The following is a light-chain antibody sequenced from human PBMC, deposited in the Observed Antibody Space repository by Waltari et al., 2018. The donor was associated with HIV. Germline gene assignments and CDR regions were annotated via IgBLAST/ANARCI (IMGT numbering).Light chain of an antibody. CDR3: ASWDDGLRGHV. J-gene: IGLJ1*01. CDR2: RND. V-gene: IGLV1-47*01. Sequence: QPVLTQPLSASETPGQSLNISCSGGTSNIGSTYVFCYQQVPTMAPNLLVYRNDQRPSGVSDRFSGSRSGTSASLVISGLRAEDEAHYYCASWDDGLRGHVFGRGTAVFVL. CDR1: TSNIGSTY.